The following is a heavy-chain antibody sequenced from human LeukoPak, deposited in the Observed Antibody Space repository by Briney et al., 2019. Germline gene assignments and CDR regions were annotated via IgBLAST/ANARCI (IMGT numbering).Heavy chain of an antibody. CDR1: GGSISTYY. D-gene: IGHD5-18*01. J-gene: IGHJ4*02. Sequence: SSETLSLTCTVSGGSISTYYWSWIRQPPGKGLEWIGYIYYSGTTNYNPSLKSRVTISLDTSKNQFSLKLSSVTAADTAVYYCARGAPWIQLAYWGQGTLVTVSS. V-gene: IGHV4-59*08. CDR2: IYYSGTT. CDR3: ARGAPWIQLAY.